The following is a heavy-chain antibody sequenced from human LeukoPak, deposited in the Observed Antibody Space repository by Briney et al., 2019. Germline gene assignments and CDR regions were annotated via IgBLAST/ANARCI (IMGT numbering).Heavy chain of an antibody. Sequence: SQTLSLTCTVSGGSISSGSYYWSWIRQPAGKGLEWIGRIYTSGSTNYNPSLKSRVTISVDTSKNQFSLKLSSVTAADTAVYYCARYQGIAAAGNWFDPWGQGTLVTVSS. V-gene: IGHV4-61*02. CDR3: ARYQGIAAAGNWFDP. D-gene: IGHD6-13*01. CDR1: GGSISSGSYY. J-gene: IGHJ5*02. CDR2: IYTSGST.